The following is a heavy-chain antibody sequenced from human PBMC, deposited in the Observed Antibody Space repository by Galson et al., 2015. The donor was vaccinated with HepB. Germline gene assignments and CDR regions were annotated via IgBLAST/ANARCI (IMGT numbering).Heavy chain of an antibody. D-gene: IGHD3-10*01. Sequence: ETLSLTCTVSSGSISSYYWSWIRQPPGKGLEWIGYIYYSGSTNYNPSLKSRVTISVDTSKNQFSLNLTSVTAADAAVYYCARLPITMVLDYWGQGTLVTVSS. J-gene: IGHJ4*02. CDR3: ARLPITMVLDY. CDR1: SGSISSYY. CDR2: IYYSGST. V-gene: IGHV4-59*08.